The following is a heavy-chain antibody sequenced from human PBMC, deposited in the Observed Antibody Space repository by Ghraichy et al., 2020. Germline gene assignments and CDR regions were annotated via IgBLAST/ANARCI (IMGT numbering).Heavy chain of an antibody. Sequence: SETLSLTCTVSGGSISSYYWSWIRQPPGKGLEWIGYIYYSGSTNYNPSLKSRVTISVDTSKNQFSLKLSSVTAADTAVYYCARAPYCSSTSCYITGLAARHDAFDIWGQGTMVTVSS. D-gene: IGHD2-2*02. CDR3: ARAPYCSSTSCYITGLAARHDAFDI. V-gene: IGHV4-59*01. CDR2: IYYSGST. CDR1: GGSISSYY. J-gene: IGHJ3*02.